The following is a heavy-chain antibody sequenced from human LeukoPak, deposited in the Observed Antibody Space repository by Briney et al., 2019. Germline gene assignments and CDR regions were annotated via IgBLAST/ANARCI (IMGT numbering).Heavy chain of an antibody. CDR2: IYPGDSDT. CDR3: ASLYYYDSSGSFDY. J-gene: IGHJ4*02. Sequence: GASLKISCKGSGSRFTSYWIGWVRQLPGKGLEWMGIIYPGDSDTRYSPSFQGQVTISADKSISTAYLQWSSLKASDTALYYCASLYYYDSSGSFDYWGQGTLVTVSS. CDR1: GSRFTSYW. V-gene: IGHV5-51*01. D-gene: IGHD3-22*01.